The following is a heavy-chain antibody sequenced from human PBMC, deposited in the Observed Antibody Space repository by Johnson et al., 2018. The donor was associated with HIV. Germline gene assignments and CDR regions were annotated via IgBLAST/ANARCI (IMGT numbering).Heavy chain of an antibody. V-gene: IGHV3-66*02. CDR3: AKDPTYDSSGYYGDAFDI. CDR1: GFTVSSNY. D-gene: IGHD3-22*01. Sequence: VQLVESGGGLVQPGGSLRLSCAASGFTVSSNYMSWVSQAPGKGLEWVSTFYSGDSTYYADSVQCRFTISRDHSKNTLYLQLNSLRAEDTAVYYCAKDPTYDSSGYYGDAFDIWGQGTMVTVSS. J-gene: IGHJ3*02. CDR2: FYSGDST.